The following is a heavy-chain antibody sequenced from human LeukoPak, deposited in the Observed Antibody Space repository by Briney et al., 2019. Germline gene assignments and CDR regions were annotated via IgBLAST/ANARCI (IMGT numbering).Heavy chain of an antibody. CDR3: ARDIAAAGTLDY. CDR2: IYYSGST. CDR1: GGSISSYY. J-gene: IGHJ4*02. Sequence: SETLSLTCTVPGGSISSYYWSWIRQPPGKGLEWIGYIYYSGSTNYNPSLKSRVTISVDTSKNKFSLKLSSVTAADTAVYYCARDIAAAGTLDYWGQGTLVTVSS. V-gene: IGHV4-59*01. D-gene: IGHD6-13*01.